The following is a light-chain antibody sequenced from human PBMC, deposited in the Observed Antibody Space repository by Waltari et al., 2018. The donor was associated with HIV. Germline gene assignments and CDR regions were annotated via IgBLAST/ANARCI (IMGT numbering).Light chain of an antibody. V-gene: IGKV1-39*01. Sequence: DIQMTQSPSSLSASVGDRVTITCRASQTISNYLNWYQQKPGKAPKVLIYVAYSLQSGVPSRVSGSGSGTDFTLTISSLQPEDFATYYCQQSYSNPRTFGQGTRVEIK. J-gene: IGKJ1*01. CDR3: QQSYSNPRT. CDR2: VAY. CDR1: QTISNY.